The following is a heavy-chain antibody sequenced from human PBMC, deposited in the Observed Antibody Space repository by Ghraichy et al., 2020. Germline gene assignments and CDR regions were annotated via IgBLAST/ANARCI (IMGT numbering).Heavy chain of an antibody. D-gene: IGHD3-3*01. J-gene: IGHJ5*02. CDR2: INPSGGST. Sequence: ASVKVSCKAAGYTFTSYYIHWLRQAPGQGLEWKGIINPSGGSTNYAQKFQGRVTMTRDTSTSTVYMEVSSLRSEDTAVYYCARDGSDYDFSSGYPPRNWFDPWGQGTLVAVSS. V-gene: IGHV1-46*01. CDR1: GYTFTSYY. CDR3: ARDGSDYDFSSGYPPRNWFDP.